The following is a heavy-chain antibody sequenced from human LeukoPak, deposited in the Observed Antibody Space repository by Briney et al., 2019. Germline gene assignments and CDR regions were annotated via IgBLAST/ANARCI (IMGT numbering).Heavy chain of an antibody. CDR2: ISGSGGNS. Sequence: GGSLRLSCAASGFTFSTYAMTWVRQAPGKGLEWVSTISGSGGNSYYADSVKGRFTISRDNAKNSLFLQMSNLRAEDSAVYYCAGGPQIREADYWGQGTLVTVSS. CDR1: GFTFSTYA. V-gene: IGHV3-23*01. CDR3: AGGPQIREADY. D-gene: IGHD3-10*01. J-gene: IGHJ4*02.